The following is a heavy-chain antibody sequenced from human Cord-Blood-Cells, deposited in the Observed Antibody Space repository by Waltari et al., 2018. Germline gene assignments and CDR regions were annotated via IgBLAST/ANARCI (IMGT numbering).Heavy chain of an antibody. CDR2: IIPIFGTA. CDR3: ARDRHGYYDSSGYYYFDY. J-gene: IGHJ4*02. Sequence: QVQLVQSGAEVKKPGSSVTVSCTASGGTFSSYAISWVRQAPGQGLEWMGGIIPIFGTANYAQKFQGRVTITADESTSTAYMELSSLRSEDTAVYYCARDRHGYYDSSGYYYFDYWGQGTLVTVSS. D-gene: IGHD3-22*01. V-gene: IGHV1-69*01. CDR1: GGTFSSYA.